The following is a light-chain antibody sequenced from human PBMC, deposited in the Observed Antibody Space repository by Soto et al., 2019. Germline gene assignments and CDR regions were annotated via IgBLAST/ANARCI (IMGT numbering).Light chain of an antibody. CDR3: SSYATTSTLV. CDR1: SSDVGSYNL. CDR2: EGS. J-gene: IGLJ2*01. Sequence: SALTQPASVSGSPGQSITISCTGTSSDVGSYNLVSWYQQYPGKAPKLMIYEGSKRPSGVSNRFSGSKSGNTASLTISGLQAEDEADYYCSSYATTSTLVFGGGTKVTVL. V-gene: IGLV2-23*01.